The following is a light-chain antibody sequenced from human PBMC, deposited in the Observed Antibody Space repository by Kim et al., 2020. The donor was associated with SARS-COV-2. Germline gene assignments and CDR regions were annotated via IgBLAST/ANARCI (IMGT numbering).Light chain of an antibody. Sequence: SVALGQTAKITCGGNNLGDKHVHWYQQKSGQPPVAVIYKDNNRASGIPERFSGSNSGNSATLTISGVQTMDEADYYCQVWDSDTVVFGGGTQLTVL. CDR2: KDN. CDR3: QVWDSDTVV. J-gene: IGLJ3*02. V-gene: IGLV3-9*01. CDR1: NLGDKH.